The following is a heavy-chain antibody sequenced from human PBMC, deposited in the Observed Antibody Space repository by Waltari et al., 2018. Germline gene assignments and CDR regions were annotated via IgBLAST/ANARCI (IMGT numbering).Heavy chain of an antibody. CDR2: ISGDSSFI. J-gene: IGHJ4*02. V-gene: IGHV3-21*01. CDR1: GFTFSGYS. D-gene: IGHD3-16*01. CDR3: ARDRRGYFDY. Sequence: EVQLVESGGGLVKPGGSLRLSCEASGFTFSGYSMNWCRQAPGKGLEWVSSISGDSSFIYYADSVNGRFTISSDDAKNSLYLQMNSLRVEDTAVYYCARDRRGYFDYWGPGTLVSVSS.